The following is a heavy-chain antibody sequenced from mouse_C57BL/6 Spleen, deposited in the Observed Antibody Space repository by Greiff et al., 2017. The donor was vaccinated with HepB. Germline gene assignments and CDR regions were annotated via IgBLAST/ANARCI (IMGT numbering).Heavy chain of an antibody. J-gene: IGHJ3*01. CDR2: IHPNSGST. V-gene: IGHV1-64*01. CDR3: ASLYGSAY. Sequence: QVHVKQPGAELVKPGASVKLSCKASGYTFTSYWMHWVKQRPGQGLEWIGMIHPNSGSTNYNEKFKSKATLTVDKSSSTAYMQLSSLTSEDSAVYYCASLYGSAYWGQGTLVTVSA. D-gene: IGHD1-1*01. CDR1: GYTFTSYW.